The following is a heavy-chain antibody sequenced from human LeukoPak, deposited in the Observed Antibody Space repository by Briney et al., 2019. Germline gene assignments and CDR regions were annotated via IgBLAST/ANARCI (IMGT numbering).Heavy chain of an antibody. Sequence: ASVKVSCKTCGYTFTTYGISWVRQAPGQRFEWMGWISAYNGNTNFAQKFQGRVTMTTDTSTSTVYMELKSLRSDDTAIYYCARQVDTTMALPDYWGQGTLVTVSS. CDR1: GYTFTTYG. CDR3: ARQVDTTMALPDY. CDR2: ISAYNGNT. D-gene: IGHD5-18*01. V-gene: IGHV1-18*01. J-gene: IGHJ4*02.